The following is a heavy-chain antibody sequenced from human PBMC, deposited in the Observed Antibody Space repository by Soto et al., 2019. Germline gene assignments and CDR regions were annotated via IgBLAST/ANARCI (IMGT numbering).Heavy chain of an antibody. J-gene: IGHJ2*01. CDR1: GFTFSSYG. V-gene: IGHV3-30*18. D-gene: IGHD4-17*01. CDR2: ISYDGSNK. Sequence: QVQLVESGGGVVQPGRSLRLSCAASGFTFSSYGMHWVRQAPGKGLEWVAVISYDGSNKYYADSVKGRFTISRDNSKNTLYLQMNSLRAEDTAVYYCAKGNGDYDYWYFDLWGRGTLVTVSS. CDR3: AKGNGDYDYWYFDL.